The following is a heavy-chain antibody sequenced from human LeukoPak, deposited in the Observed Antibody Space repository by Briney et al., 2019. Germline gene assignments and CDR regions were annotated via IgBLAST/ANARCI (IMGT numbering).Heavy chain of an antibody. CDR3: AGQRITMIVVVIRNYDAFDI. CDR1: GGSISSSSYY. Sequence: SETLSLTCTVSGGSISSSSYYWGWIRQPPGKGLEWIGGIYYSGSTYYNPSLKSRVTISVDTSKNQFSLKLSSVTAADTAVYYCAGQRITMIVVVIRNYDAFDIWGQGTMVTVSS. J-gene: IGHJ3*02. CDR2: IYYSGST. V-gene: IGHV4-39*01. D-gene: IGHD3-22*01.